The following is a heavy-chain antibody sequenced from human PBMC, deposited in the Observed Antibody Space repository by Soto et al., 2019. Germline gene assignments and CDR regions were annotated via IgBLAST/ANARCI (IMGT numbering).Heavy chain of an antibody. Sequence: ETLSLTCTVSGGSISSYYWSWIRQPPGKGLEWIGYIYYSGSTNYNPSLKSRVTISVDTSKNQFSLKLSSVTAADTAVYYCARGRVAGPTVDYWYFDLWGRGTLVTVSS. CDR2: IYYSGST. CDR1: GGSISSYY. D-gene: IGHD6-19*01. J-gene: IGHJ2*01. CDR3: ARGRVAGPTVDYWYFDL. V-gene: IGHV4-59*01.